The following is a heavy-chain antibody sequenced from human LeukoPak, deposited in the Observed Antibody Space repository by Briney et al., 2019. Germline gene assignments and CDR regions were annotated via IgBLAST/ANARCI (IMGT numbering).Heavy chain of an antibody. CDR1: GFTFDDYA. V-gene: IGHV3-43*02. J-gene: IGHJ6*02. Sequence: PGGSLRFSCAASGFTFDDYAMHWVRQAPGKGLEWVSLISGDGGSTYYADSVKGRFTISRDNSKNSLYLQMNSLRTEDTALYYCAKVHKLQGSSVYYYYGMDVWGQGTTVTVSS. CDR2: ISGDGGST. CDR3: AKVHKLQGSSVYYYYGMDV. D-gene: IGHD6-13*01.